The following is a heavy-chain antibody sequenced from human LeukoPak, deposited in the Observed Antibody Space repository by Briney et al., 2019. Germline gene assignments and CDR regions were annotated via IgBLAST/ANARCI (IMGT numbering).Heavy chain of an antibody. CDR3: ARGQLGPTSAPFHS. J-gene: IGHJ4*02. D-gene: IGHD1-26*01. CDR1: GYTFIDYY. CDR2: INPAGGRT. Sequence: ASVKVSCKTSGYTFIDYYLHWVRQAPGQSFEYMGIINPAGGRTTYHHKFQDRVSMTREAYTTTIYMELRNLTFEDTAVYYCARGQLGPTSAPFHSWGQGPLVTVS. V-gene: IGHV1-46*01.